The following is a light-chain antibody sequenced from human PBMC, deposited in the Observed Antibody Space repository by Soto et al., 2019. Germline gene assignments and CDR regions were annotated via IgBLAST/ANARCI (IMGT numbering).Light chain of an antibody. J-gene: IGKJ1*01. CDR1: QSISSW. CDR2: DAS. Sequence: DIQMTQSPSTLSASVGDRVTITCRASQSISSWLAWYQQKPGKAPKLLIYDASTLESGVPSRFSGSASGTEFILTITSLQPDDLATYYCQQYSTYPRTFGLGTKVDIK. V-gene: IGKV1-5*01. CDR3: QQYSTYPRT.